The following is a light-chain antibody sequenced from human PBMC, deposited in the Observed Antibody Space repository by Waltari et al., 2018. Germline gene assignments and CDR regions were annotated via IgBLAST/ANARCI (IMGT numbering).Light chain of an antibody. J-gene: IGKJ2*01. CDR2: EAT. CDR1: QDIDDE. Sequence: ETTLTQSPAFMSATPRDKVNISCRASQDIDDEMNWYQQKPGEGAIFIIQEATTLVPGIPPRFSGSGYGTDFTFTINNIQSEDVASYFCLEHVNFPTHTFGQGTKLEIK. CDR3: LEHVNFPTHT. V-gene: IGKV5-2*01.